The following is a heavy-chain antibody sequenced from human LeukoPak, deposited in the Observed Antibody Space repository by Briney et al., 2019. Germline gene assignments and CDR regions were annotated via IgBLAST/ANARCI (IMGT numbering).Heavy chain of an antibody. CDR2: IYHSGST. Sequence: SETLSLTCAVSGGSISSSNWWSWVRQPPGKGLEWIGEIYHSGSTNYNPSLKSRVTISVDKSKNQFSLKLSSVTAADTAVYYCAGLAGWDCSGGSCYSGKNDYWGQGTLVTVSS. D-gene: IGHD2-15*01. V-gene: IGHV4-4*02. CDR3: AGLAGWDCSGGSCYSGKNDY. CDR1: GGSISSSNW. J-gene: IGHJ4*02.